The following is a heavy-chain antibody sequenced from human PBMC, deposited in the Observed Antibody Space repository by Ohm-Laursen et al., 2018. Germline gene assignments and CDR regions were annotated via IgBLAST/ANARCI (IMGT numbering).Heavy chain of an antibody. CDR2: ISSSGSTI. Sequence: SLRLSCAASGFTFSDYYMSWIRQAPGKGLEWVSYISSSGSTIYYADSVKGRFTISRDNAKNSLYLQMNSLRAEDTAVYYCAKYRSSSGVYYYSYGMDVWGQGTTVTVSS. CDR1: GFTFSDYY. J-gene: IGHJ6*02. D-gene: IGHD6-6*01. CDR3: AKYRSSSGVYYYSYGMDV. V-gene: IGHV3-11*01.